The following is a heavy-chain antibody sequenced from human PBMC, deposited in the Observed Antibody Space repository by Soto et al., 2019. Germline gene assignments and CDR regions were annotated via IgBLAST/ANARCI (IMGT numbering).Heavy chain of an antibody. CDR1: GFSLNTSGVG. D-gene: IGHD4-17*01. Sequence: QITLKESGPTLVKPTQTLTLTCTFSGFSLNTSGVGVGWVRQPPGRALEWLAVIYWTDDKRYSPSLKSRLSITQDTSKNQVVLTMTSMAPMDTAIFVCAHKLPVTTSAFDIWGQGTRVNVSS. CDR3: AHKLPVTTSAFDI. CDR2: IYWTDDK. V-gene: IGHV2-5*01. J-gene: IGHJ3*02.